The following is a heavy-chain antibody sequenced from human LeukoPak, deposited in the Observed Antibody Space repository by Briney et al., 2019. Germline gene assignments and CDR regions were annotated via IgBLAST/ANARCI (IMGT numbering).Heavy chain of an antibody. D-gene: IGHD2-21*01. Sequence: ASVKVSWKASGGTFSSYAISWVRQAPGQGLEWMGRIIPILGIANYAQKFQGRVTITADKSTSTAYMELSSLRSEDTAVYYCARESMANGDWFDPWGQGTLVTVSS. CDR2: IIPILGIA. J-gene: IGHJ5*02. CDR3: ARESMANGDWFDP. CDR1: GGTFSSYA. V-gene: IGHV1-69*04.